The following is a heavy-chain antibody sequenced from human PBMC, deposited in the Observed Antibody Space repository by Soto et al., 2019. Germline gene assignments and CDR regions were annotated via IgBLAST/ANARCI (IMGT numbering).Heavy chain of an antibody. CDR3: ARVPQTGYSSSWYLSFADY. CDR1: GFTFSSCW. Sequence: GGSLRLSCAASGFTFSSCWMSWVRQAPGKGLEWVANIKQDGSEKYYVDSVKGRSTISRDNAKNSLYLQMNSLRAEDTAVYYCARVPQTGYSSSWYLSFADYWGQGTLVTVSS. CDR2: IKQDGSEK. J-gene: IGHJ4*02. D-gene: IGHD6-13*01. V-gene: IGHV3-7*03.